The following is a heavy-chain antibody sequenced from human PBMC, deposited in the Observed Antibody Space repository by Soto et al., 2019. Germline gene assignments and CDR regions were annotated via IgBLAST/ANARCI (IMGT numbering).Heavy chain of an antibody. CDR1: GCNFSSYS. V-gene: IGHV3-48*02. J-gene: IGHJ6*02. CDR2: ISSSSSTI. D-gene: IGHD6-19*01. Sequence: PGRPHRLRCAASGCNFSSYSMSWVRQAPGKGLEWVSYISSSSSTIYYADSVKGRFTISRDNAKNSLYLQMNSLRDEDTAVYYCARAGADSSGWSDYYYGMDVWGQGTTVTVSS. CDR3: ARAGADSSGWSDYYYGMDV.